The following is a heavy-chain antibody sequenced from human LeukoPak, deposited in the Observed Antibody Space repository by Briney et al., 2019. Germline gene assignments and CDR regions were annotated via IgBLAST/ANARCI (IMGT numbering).Heavy chain of an antibody. V-gene: IGHV3-7*01. CDR1: GFTFSSYW. J-gene: IGHJ3*02. CDR3: ARDPDSSGTDAFDI. Sequence: GGSLRLSCGASGFTFSSYWMSWVRQAPGKGPEWVANIQRDGSDKYYADSVKGRFTISRDNAKNSVYLQMNSLRAEDTAVYYCARDPDSSGTDAFDIWGQGTVVTVSS. CDR2: IQRDGSDK. D-gene: IGHD3-22*01.